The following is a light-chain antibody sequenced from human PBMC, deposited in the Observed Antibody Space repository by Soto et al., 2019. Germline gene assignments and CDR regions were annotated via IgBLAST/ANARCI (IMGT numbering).Light chain of an antibody. CDR1: QSLLHSNGYNY. J-gene: IGKJ2*01. CDR3: MQALLTPHT. V-gene: IGKV2-28*01. Sequence: DIVMTQSPLSLSVTPGEPASISCRSSQSLLHSNGYNYLDWYLQKPGQSPQLLIYFVSNRASGVPDRFSGSGSGTDFTLRISSVEAEDVGVYYCMQALLTPHTFGQGTKLEIK. CDR2: FVS.